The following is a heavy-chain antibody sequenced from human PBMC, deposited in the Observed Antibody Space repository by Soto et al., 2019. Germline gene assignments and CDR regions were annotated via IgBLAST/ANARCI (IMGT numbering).Heavy chain of an antibody. CDR2: IYYSGST. V-gene: IGHV4-59*01. Sequence: PSETLSLTCTVSGGSISSYYWSWIRQPPGKGLERIGYIYYSGSTNYNPSLKSRVTISVDTSKNQFSLKLSSVTAADTAVYYFARVIGPYYDFWSGYGMDVWGQGTTVTVSS. J-gene: IGHJ6*02. D-gene: IGHD3-3*01. CDR1: GGSISSYY. CDR3: ARVIGPYYDFWSGYGMDV.